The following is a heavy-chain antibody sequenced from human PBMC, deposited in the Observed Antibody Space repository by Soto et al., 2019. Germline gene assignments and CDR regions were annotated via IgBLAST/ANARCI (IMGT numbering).Heavy chain of an antibody. J-gene: IGHJ6*02. CDR1: GDRVSSDSTA. D-gene: IGHD6-13*01. CDR3: ARGDQGLVV. CDR2: TYYKSKWFY. V-gene: IGHV6-1*01. Sequence: SQTLSLTCAISGDRVSSDSTAWNWIRQSPSRGLEWLGRTYYKSKWFYNYAVSVRSRIAIKSDTSKNQFSLQLNSVTPEDTAMYFCARGDQGLVVWGQGTPVPVSS.